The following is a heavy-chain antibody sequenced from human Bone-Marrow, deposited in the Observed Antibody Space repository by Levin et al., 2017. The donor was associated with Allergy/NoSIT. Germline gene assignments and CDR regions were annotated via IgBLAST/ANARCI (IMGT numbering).Heavy chain of an antibody. D-gene: IGHD2-2*01. CDR2: ISYDGRNK. CDR1: GFTFSTYA. Sequence: TGGSLRLSCAASGFTFSTYAMHWVRQAPGKGLEWVAVISYDGRNKHYADSVKGRFAISRDTSQNTLYLQMNSLRAEDTAVYYCAKVVLPAAISGLDVWGQGTTVTVSS. J-gene: IGHJ6*02. V-gene: IGHV3-30*09. CDR3: AKVVLPAAISGLDV.